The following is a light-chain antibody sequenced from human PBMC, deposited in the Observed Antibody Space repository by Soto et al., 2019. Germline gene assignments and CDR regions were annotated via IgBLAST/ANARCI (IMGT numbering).Light chain of an antibody. V-gene: IGKV3D-15*01. Sequence: EIVLTQSPDTLSLSPGERATLSCRASQSVPNSRLAWYQQKPGQAPSLVISDTSIRATGIPDRFSGSGSGTDFTLTINSLQSEDFGVYYCHQYNNWPPSTFGQGTRLEMK. CDR3: HQYNNWPPST. J-gene: IGKJ5*01. CDR2: DTS. CDR1: QSVPNSR.